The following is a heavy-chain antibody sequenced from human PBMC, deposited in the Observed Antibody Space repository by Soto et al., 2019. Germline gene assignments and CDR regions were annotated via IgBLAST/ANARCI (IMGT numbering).Heavy chain of an antibody. D-gene: IGHD3-3*01. J-gene: IGHJ5*02. CDR3: ARLKRITIFGVAPKGWFDP. CDR2: IYYSGST. Sequence: SETLSLTCTVSGGSISSSSYYWGWIRQPPGKGLEWIGSIYYSGSTYYNPSLKSRVTISVDTSKNQFSLKLGSVTAADTAVYYCARLKRITIFGVAPKGWFDPWGQGTLVTVSS. V-gene: IGHV4-39*01. CDR1: GGSISSSSYY.